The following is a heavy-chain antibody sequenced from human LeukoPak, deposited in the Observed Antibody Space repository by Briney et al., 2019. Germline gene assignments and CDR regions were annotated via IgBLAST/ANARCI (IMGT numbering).Heavy chain of an antibody. D-gene: IGHD3-22*01. CDR2: ISAYNGNT. V-gene: IGHV1-18*01. CDR1: GYTFTSYG. J-gene: IGHJ4*02. CDR3: AKDLDYYDSSGRQPASWGV. Sequence: GASVKVSCKASGYTFTSYGISWVRQAPGQGLEWMGWISAYNGNTNYAQKLQGRVTMTTDTSTSTAYMELRSLRSDDTAVYYCAKDLDYYDSSGRQPASWGVWGQGTLVTVSS.